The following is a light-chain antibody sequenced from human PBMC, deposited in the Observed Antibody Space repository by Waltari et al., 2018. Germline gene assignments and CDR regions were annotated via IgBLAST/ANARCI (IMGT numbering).Light chain of an antibody. CDR2: WAS. Sequence: IVLTHSPDSLAVSLCERATINYKSIQSVLLSSNNKNYLAWFQQTPGQPHKLLVSWASTRDSRAPDRFSASAAGTDFTVTSSSLQAEDVSGDYCIQYDSYHPTFGGGTTL. J-gene: IGKJ4*02. CDR1: QSVLLSSNNKNY. V-gene: IGKV4-1*01. CDR3: IQYDSYHPT.